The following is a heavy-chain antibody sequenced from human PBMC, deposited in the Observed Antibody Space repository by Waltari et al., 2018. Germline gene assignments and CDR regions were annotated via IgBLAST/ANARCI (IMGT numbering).Heavy chain of an antibody. CDR2: ISSTSGTI. Sequence: QLVESGGDLVQSGGSLRLSCAASGLPFRDSNMNWVRQAPGQGLEWISYISSTSGTIYYADSVNGRFTISRDNAKNSVSLQMNSLREEDTAIYFCARGGLVRGDAFPVWGPGAVVTVSS. D-gene: IGHD3-9*01. CDR3: ARGGLVRGDAFPV. CDR1: GLPFRDSN. J-gene: IGHJ3*01. V-gene: IGHV3-48*02.